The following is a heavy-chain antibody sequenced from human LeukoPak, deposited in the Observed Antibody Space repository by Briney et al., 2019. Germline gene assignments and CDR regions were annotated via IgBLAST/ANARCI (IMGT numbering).Heavy chain of an antibody. Sequence: SETLSLTCTVSGGSITIGSYYWGWIRQPPGKGLEWIGSIYYTGSTYYNPSLKSRVTISVDTSKNQFSLNLTSVTAADTAVYYCARDLGYSGFDWAPWGQGTLVTVSS. V-gene: IGHV4-39*07. D-gene: IGHD5-12*01. J-gene: IGHJ5*02. CDR2: IYYTGST. CDR3: ARDLGYSGFDWAP. CDR1: GGSITIGSYY.